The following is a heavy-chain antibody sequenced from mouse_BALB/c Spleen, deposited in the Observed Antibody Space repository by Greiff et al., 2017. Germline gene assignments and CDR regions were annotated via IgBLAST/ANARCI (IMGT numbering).Heavy chain of an antibody. CDR2: IDPANGNT. CDR1: GFNIKDTY. CDR3: ATTATRDY. V-gene: IGHV14-3*02. J-gene: IGHJ2*01. D-gene: IGHD1-2*01. Sequence: VQLQQSGAELVKPGASVKLSCTASGFNIKDTYMHWGKQRPEQGLEWSGRIDPANGNTKYDPKFQGKATITADPTSNTAFLQLSSLASADTAVYYGATTATRDYGGQGTTLTVSS.